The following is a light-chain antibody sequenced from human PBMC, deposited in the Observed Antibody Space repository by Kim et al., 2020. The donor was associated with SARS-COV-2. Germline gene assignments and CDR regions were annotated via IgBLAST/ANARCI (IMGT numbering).Light chain of an antibody. CDR1: QTINSW. CDR3: QQYNSYST. J-gene: IGKJ2*01. CDR2: NAS. V-gene: IGKV1-5*03. Sequence: LAASMRDRVTISRRDSQTINSWLGWYQQKPGKAPKLLIYNASNLESGVPSRFSGSGSGTEFTLTSSSLQPDDVATYYCQQYNSYSTFGQGTKLEI.